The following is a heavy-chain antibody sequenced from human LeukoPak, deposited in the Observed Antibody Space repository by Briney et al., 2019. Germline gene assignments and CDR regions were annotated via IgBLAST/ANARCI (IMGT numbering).Heavy chain of an antibody. CDR1: GGSISSYY. Sequence: SETLSLTCTFSGGSISSYYWSWIRQPPGKGLEWIGYIYYSGSTNYNPSLKSRVTISVDTSKNQFSLKLSSVTAADTAVYYCARWDSSGSHFDYWGQGTLVTVSS. V-gene: IGHV4-59*01. J-gene: IGHJ4*02. CDR3: ARWDSSGSHFDY. CDR2: IYYSGST. D-gene: IGHD3-22*01.